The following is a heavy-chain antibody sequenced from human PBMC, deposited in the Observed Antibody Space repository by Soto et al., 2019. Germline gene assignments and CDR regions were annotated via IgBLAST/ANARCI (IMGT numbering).Heavy chain of an antibody. CDR3: AKDASSGITSFDL. Sequence: GGSLRLSCAASGFTFSSYAMSWVRQAPGKGLEWVSSISGSGGSTYYADSVKGRFTISRDNSKYTLYLQMNSLRAEDTALYYCAKDASSGITSFDLWGRGTLVTVSS. CDR1: GFTFSSYA. CDR2: ISGSGGST. V-gene: IGHV3-23*01. D-gene: IGHD3-3*01. J-gene: IGHJ2*01.